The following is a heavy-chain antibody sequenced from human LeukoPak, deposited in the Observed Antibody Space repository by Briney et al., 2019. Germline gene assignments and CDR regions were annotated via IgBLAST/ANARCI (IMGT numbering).Heavy chain of an antibody. CDR2: INHSGST. J-gene: IGHJ6*03. V-gene: IGHV4-34*01. Sequence: SETLSLTCAVYGGSFSGYYWSWIRQPPGKGLEWIGEINHSGSTYYNPSLKSRVTISVDTSKNQFSLKLSSVTAADTAVYYCARVSLGANDFWSGYYMGYYYYYYMDVWGKGTTVTVSS. CDR1: GGSFSGYY. CDR3: ARVSLGANDFWSGYYMGYYYYYYMDV. D-gene: IGHD3-3*01.